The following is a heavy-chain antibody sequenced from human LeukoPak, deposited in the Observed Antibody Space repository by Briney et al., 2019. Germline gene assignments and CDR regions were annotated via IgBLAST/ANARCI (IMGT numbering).Heavy chain of an antibody. V-gene: IGHV3-13*01. CDR2: IGTAGDS. J-gene: IGHJ5*02. Sequence: PGGSLRLSCAVSGFSFSSYDMHWVRQPAGKGLEWVSGIGTAGDSYYAGSVKGRFTISRENAKSSLYLQMNSLRAGDTAVYYCARGGDEGFDPWGQGTLVTVSS. D-gene: IGHD3-10*01. CDR1: GFSFSSYD. CDR3: ARGGDEGFDP.